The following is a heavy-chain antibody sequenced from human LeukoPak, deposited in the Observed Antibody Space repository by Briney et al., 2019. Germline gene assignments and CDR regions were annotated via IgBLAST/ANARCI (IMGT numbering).Heavy chain of an antibody. CDR2: IKRKSNGRTT. CDR1: RLTLSNAW. Sequence: GGSLTLSCLPSRLTLSNAWMTWVRQPPGKVLEWVGCIKRKSNGRTTDYAAYVRGRFTISRDDSKNTLYHPLNSLMTEDTAVYYCTADQFSIRYDFYYAMDFWGQGTTVAVS. V-gene: IGHV3-15*01. CDR3: TADQFSIRYDFYYAMDF. J-gene: IGHJ6*02.